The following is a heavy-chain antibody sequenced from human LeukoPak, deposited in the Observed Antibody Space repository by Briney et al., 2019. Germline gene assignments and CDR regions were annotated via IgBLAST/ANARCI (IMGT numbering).Heavy chain of an antibody. J-gene: IGHJ4*02. CDR1: GFIFEDYA. CDR2: ITSNSGYV. D-gene: IGHD2-2*01. CDR3: VQDSYAISSSGSTFAS. Sequence: GGSLRLSCTVSGFIFEDYAMHWVRQVPGKGLEWVSSITSNSGYVAYADSVKGRFSISRDNAKNSLYLQMNSLRTEDMAVYYCVQDSYAISSSGSTFASWGQGTLVTVSS. V-gene: IGHV3-9*03.